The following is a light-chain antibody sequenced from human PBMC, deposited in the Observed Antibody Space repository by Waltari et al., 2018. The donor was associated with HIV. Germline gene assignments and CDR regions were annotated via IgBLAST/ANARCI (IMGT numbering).Light chain of an antibody. Sequence: SVLTQPPSASATPGQRVTISCSGSSSNIRRNRVNWYQQLPGTAPKVFINGNNQRPSGVPDRFSGSRSGTSASLAISGLQSEDEADYYCSAWDDSLKGHVFGGGTKLTVL. J-gene: IGLJ3*02. CDR3: SAWDDSLKGHV. V-gene: IGLV1-44*01. CDR1: SSNIRRNR. CDR2: GNN.